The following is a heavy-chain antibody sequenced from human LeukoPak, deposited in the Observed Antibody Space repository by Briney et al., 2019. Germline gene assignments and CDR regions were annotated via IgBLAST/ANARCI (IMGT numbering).Heavy chain of an antibody. CDR2: IYYIGST. Sequence: SETLSLTCTVSGGSISNYYWSWIRQPPGKELEWIGYIYYIGSTNYNPSLKRRVTISVDTSKNQFSLKLSSVTAADTAVYYCARERTTVTMPNFDYWGQGTLVTVSS. CDR3: ARERTTVTMPNFDY. J-gene: IGHJ4*02. D-gene: IGHD4-17*01. V-gene: IGHV4-59*01. CDR1: GGSISNYY.